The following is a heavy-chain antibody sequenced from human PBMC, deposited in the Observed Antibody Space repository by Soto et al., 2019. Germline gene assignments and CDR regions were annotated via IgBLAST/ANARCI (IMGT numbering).Heavy chain of an antibody. J-gene: IGHJ4*02. CDR1: GYTFTTFG. V-gene: IGHV1-18*01. CDR3: ARGGGSDFQFDY. Sequence: QVQLVQSGAEVKKPGASVKVSCKTSGYTFTTFGITWVRQAPGQGLEWMGWISPYYGNVNYAQKFQGRVTMTTDTSTSTVYMELRSLRSDDTAVYYCARGGGSDFQFDYWGQGALVTVSS. CDR2: ISPYYGNV. D-gene: IGHD1-26*01.